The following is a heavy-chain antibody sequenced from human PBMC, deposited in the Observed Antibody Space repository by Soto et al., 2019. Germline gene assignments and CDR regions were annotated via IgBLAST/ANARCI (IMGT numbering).Heavy chain of an antibody. J-gene: IGHJ4*02. V-gene: IGHV4-59*01. Sequence: SETLSLTCTVSGGSISSYYWSWIRQPPGKGLEWIGYIYYSGSTNYNPSLKSRVTISVDTSKNQFSLKLSSVTAADTAVYYCARETDTAMGPLFDYWGQGTLVTVSS. CDR3: ARETDTAMGPLFDY. CDR2: IYYSGST. D-gene: IGHD5-18*01. CDR1: GGSISSYY.